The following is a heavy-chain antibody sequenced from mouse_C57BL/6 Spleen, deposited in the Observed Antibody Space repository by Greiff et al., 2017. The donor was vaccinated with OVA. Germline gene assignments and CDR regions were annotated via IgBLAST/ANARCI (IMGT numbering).Heavy chain of an antibody. Sequence: EVQLQQSGEGLVKPGGSLKLSCAASGFTFSSYAMSWVRQTPEKRLEWVAYISSGGDYIYYADTVKGRFTISRDNARNTLYLQMSSLKSEDTAMYYCTRDGYYGAMDYWGQGTSVTVSS. J-gene: IGHJ4*01. CDR1: GFTFSSYA. D-gene: IGHD2-3*01. V-gene: IGHV5-9-1*02. CDR2: ISSGGDYI. CDR3: TRDGYYGAMDY.